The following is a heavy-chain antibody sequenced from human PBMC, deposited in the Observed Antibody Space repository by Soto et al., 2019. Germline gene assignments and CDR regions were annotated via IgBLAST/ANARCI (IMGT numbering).Heavy chain of an antibody. Sequence: QVQLVESGGGVVQPGRSLRLSCAASGFTFSSYGMHWVRQAPGKGLEWVAVISYDGSNKYYADSVKGRFTISRDNSKNTLYLQMNSLRAEDTAVYYCAKVGYYGDYVDYWGQGTLVTVSS. V-gene: IGHV3-30*18. J-gene: IGHJ4*02. CDR2: ISYDGSNK. D-gene: IGHD4-17*01. CDR1: GFTFSSYG. CDR3: AKVGYYGDYVDY.